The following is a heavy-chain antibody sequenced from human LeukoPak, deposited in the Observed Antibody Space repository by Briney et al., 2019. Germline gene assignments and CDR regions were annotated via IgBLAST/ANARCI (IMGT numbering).Heavy chain of an antibody. J-gene: IGHJ3*02. D-gene: IGHD6-6*01. CDR3: ARHSRARHALDI. Sequence: SETLSLTCAVYGGSFSGYYWSWIRQPPGKGLEWIGEINHSGSTNYNPSLKSRVTISVDTSKNQFSLKLSSVTAADTAVYYCARHSRARHALDIWGQGTMVTVSS. CDR1: GGSFSGYY. CDR2: INHSGST. V-gene: IGHV4-34*01.